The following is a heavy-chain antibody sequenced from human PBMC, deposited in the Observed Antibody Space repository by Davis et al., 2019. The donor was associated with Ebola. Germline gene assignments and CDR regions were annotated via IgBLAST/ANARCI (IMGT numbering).Heavy chain of an antibody. J-gene: IGHJ6*02. CDR3: AKDPKSSSAYYYYVMDV. CDR1: GFTVSSNY. CDR2: IYSGGST. Sequence: GESLKISCAASGFTVSSNYMSWVRQAPGKGLEWVSVIYSGGSTYYADSVKGRFTISRDNSKNTLYLQMNSLRAEDTAVYYCAKDPKSSSAYYYYVMDVWGQGTTVTVSS. D-gene: IGHD6-13*01. V-gene: IGHV3-53*01.